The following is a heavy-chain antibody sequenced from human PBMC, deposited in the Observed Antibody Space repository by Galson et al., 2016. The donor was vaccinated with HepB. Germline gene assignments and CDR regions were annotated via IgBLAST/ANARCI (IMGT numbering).Heavy chain of an antibody. Sequence: SETLSLTCSVSGGSITSSDWWSWVRQPPGKGLEWIAEIHYNGRPNQTPSSKSGVTISVEKSRNQFSLKLSAVTAADTAVYYCARGELALGFDYWGQGALVTVSS. J-gene: IGHJ4*02. D-gene: IGHD3-16*01. CDR1: GGSITSSDW. CDR2: IHYNGRP. V-gene: IGHV4/OR15-8*01. CDR3: ARGELALGFDY.